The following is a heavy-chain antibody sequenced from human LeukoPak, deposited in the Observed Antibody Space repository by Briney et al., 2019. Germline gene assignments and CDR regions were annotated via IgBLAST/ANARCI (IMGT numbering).Heavy chain of an antibody. CDR3: ARHDSFIPY. J-gene: IGHJ4*02. V-gene: IGHV3-23*01. CDR1: GFTFSDYA. CDR2: VSDSGGST. Sequence: GGSLRLSCVASGFTFSDYAMSWVRQAPGKGLEWVSGVSDSGGSTYYADSVKGRCTISRDNSKNTVSPQMNNLRAEDTAVYFCARHDSFIPYWGQGTLVTVTS. D-gene: IGHD3-16*02.